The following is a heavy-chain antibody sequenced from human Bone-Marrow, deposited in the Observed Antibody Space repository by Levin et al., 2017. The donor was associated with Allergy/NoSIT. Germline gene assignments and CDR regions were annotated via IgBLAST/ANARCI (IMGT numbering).Heavy chain of an antibody. CDR3: ARQSSGWFAYFDS. J-gene: IGHJ4*02. D-gene: IGHD6-19*01. Sequence: SETLSLTCTVSGGSVSSANSYWAWIRQPPGKGLEWIGTVYFSGVTYYSPSLKSRASISIDTSENQFSLQLASVTAADTAVYYCARQSSGWFAYFDSWGQETLVTVSS. CDR1: GGSVSSANSY. CDR2: VYFSGVT. V-gene: IGHV4-39*01.